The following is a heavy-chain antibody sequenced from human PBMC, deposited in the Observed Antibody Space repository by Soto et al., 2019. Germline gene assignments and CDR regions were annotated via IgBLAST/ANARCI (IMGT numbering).Heavy chain of an antibody. Sequence: ASAKVSCKASGYTFSGYSITWVRQAPGQGLEWMGRISGYNGNTNYARTLRDRLTLTTDTSTSTAYMELRSLTSDDTAVYYCARDVFCGGAPPCPDMDVWGQGSTVTVS. CDR1: GYTFSGYS. CDR3: ARDVFCGGAPPCPDMDV. J-gene: IGHJ6*02. CDR2: ISGYNGNT. D-gene: IGHD2-21*01. V-gene: IGHV1-18*04.